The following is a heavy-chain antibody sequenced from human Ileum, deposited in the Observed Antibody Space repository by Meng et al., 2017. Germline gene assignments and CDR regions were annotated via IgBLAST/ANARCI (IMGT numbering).Heavy chain of an antibody. J-gene: IGHJ4*02. CDR3: ARDHWGSLDY. V-gene: IGHV4-61*08. Sequence: QVQGAGPGLVRPSENLSLICTVSGGSVSTSDYQWGWIRQPPGKGMEWIGYAGTNYNPSLKSRVTISVDTSKRQFSLKLTSVTAADTAVYYCARDHWGSLDYWGQGILVTVSS. CDR2: AGT. D-gene: IGHD7-27*01. CDR1: GGSVSTSDYQ.